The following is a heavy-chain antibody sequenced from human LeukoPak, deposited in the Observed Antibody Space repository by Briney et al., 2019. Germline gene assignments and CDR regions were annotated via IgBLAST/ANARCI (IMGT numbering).Heavy chain of an antibody. CDR3: ARPGGNIVVVPAAIFRYGMDV. D-gene: IGHD2-2*02. CDR1: GYTFTSYG. V-gene: IGHV1-18*01. Sequence: ASVKVSCKASGYTFTSYGISWVGQAPGQGLEWMGWISAYNGNTNYAQKLQGRVTMTTDTSTSTAYMELRSLRSDDTAVYYCARPGGNIVVVPAAIFRYGMDVWGQGTTVTVSS. J-gene: IGHJ6*02. CDR2: ISAYNGNT.